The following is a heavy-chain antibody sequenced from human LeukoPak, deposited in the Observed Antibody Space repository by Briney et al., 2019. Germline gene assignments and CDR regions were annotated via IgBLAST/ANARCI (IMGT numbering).Heavy chain of an antibody. CDR1: GFTFSSYA. CDR3: ARAADSSGYLLAYFDY. V-gene: IGHV3-23*01. Sequence: GGSLRLSCAASGFTFSSYAMSWVRQAPGKGLEWVSAISGSDGSTNYADSVKGRFAISRENSKNTLYLQMNSLRAEDTAVYYCARAADSSGYLLAYFDYWGQGTLVTVSS. D-gene: IGHD3-22*01. J-gene: IGHJ4*02. CDR2: ISGSDGST.